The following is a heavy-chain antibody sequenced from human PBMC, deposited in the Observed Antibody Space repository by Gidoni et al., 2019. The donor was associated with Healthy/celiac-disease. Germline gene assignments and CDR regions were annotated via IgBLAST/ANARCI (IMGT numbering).Heavy chain of an antibody. Sequence: EVQLVESGGGLVQPGGSLRLSCAASGFTFSSYSMNWVRQAPGKGLEWVSYISSSSSTIYYADSVKGRFTISRDNAKNSLYLQMNSLRDEDTAVYYCAREGTGSYYDAFDIWGQGTMVTVSS. D-gene: IGHD3-10*01. CDR2: ISSSSSTI. CDR1: GFTFSSYS. J-gene: IGHJ3*02. V-gene: IGHV3-48*02. CDR3: AREGTGSYYDAFDI.